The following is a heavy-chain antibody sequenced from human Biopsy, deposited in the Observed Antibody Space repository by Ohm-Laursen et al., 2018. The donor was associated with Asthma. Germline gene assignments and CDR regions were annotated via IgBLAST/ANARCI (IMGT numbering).Heavy chain of an antibody. Sequence: SVKVSCKSLGGTFNTYVIGWVRQAPGQGLEWMGGINSVFGTTTYPQKFRDRVTITADDSTSTVYMELSSLRSEDAAVYYCARKAGSCISRACYSLDFWGQGTLVTVSS. CDR3: ARKAGSCISRACYSLDF. V-gene: IGHV1-69*13. D-gene: IGHD2-15*01. J-gene: IGHJ4*02. CDR1: GGTFNTYV. CDR2: INSVFGTT.